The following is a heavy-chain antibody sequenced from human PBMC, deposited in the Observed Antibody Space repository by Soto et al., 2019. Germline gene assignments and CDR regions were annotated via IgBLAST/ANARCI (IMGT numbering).Heavy chain of an antibody. V-gene: IGHV3-48*02. CDR1: GFTFSTFS. CDR3: ARDLGWAFDS. D-gene: IGHD3-16*01. J-gene: IGHJ4*02. Sequence: EMQLVESGGGSVQPGGSLRLSCAASGFTFSTFSMNWVRQAPGRGLEWISYISGGGRPISYADSVKGRFTISRDNAKNSLYLQMDGLTDEGTAVYYCARDLGWAFDSWGQGTLVTVSS. CDR2: ISGGGRPI.